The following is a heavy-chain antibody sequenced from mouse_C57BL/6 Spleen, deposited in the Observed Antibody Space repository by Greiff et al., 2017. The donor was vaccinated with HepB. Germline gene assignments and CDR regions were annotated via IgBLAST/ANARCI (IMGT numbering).Heavy chain of an antibody. D-gene: IGHD1-1*01. CDR1: GFSLTSYG. CDR2: IWRGGST. V-gene: IGHV2-5*01. Sequence: VKLKQSGPGLVQPSQSLSITCTVSGFSLTSYGVHWVRQSPGKGLEWLGVIWRGGSTDYNAAFMSRLSITKDNSKSQVFFKMNSLQADDTAIYYCAKGDYYGSSFNWYFDVWGTGTTVTVSS. CDR3: AKGDYYGSSFNWYFDV. J-gene: IGHJ1*03.